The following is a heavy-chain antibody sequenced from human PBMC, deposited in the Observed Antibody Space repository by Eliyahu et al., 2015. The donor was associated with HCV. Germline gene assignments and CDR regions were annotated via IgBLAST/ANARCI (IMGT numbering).Heavy chain of an antibody. CDR3: AKSSSSWYADAFDI. J-gene: IGHJ3*02. V-gene: IGHV3-23*01. CDR2: ISGSGGST. D-gene: IGHD6-13*01. CDR1: GXXFSXYA. Sequence: EVQLLESGGGLVQPGGSLRLSCAASGXXFSXYAMSWVRQXPGKGLXWVSAISGSGGSTYYADSVKGRFTISRDNSKNTLYLQMNSLRAEDTAVYYCAKSSSSWYADAFDIWGQGTMVTVSS.